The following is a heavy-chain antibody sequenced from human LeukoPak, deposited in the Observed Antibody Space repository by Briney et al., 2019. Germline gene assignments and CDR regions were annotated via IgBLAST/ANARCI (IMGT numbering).Heavy chain of an antibody. CDR2: ISYDGSNK. V-gene: IGHV3-30*18. CDR1: GFTFSSYS. CDR3: AKGLRFLEWLAHYYYMDV. D-gene: IGHD3-3*01. Sequence: PGGSLRLSCAASGFTFSSYSMNWVRQAPGKGLEWVAVISYDGSNKYYTDSVKGRFTISRDNSKNTLYLQMNSLRAEDTAVYYCAKGLRFLEWLAHYYYMDVWGKGTTVTVSS. J-gene: IGHJ6*03.